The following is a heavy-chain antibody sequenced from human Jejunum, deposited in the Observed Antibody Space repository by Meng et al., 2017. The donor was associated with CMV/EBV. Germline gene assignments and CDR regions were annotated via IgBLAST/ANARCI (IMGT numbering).Heavy chain of an antibody. CDR3: ARAPKYTSGWYYFNS. J-gene: IGHJ4*02. Sequence: GYTFIDYYIHWVRQAPGQGLEWMGRINPDSGGTDYAQEFQGRVSMTWDTSINTAYKELNRLTSDDSAVYYCARAPKYTSGWYYFNSWGQGTLVTVSS. V-gene: IGHV1-2*02. D-gene: IGHD6-19*01. CDR1: GYTFIDYY. CDR2: INPDSGGT.